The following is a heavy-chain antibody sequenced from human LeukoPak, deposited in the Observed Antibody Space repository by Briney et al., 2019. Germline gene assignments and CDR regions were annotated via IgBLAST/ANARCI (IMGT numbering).Heavy chain of an antibody. Sequence: GGSLRPSCAASGFTFSSYSMNWVRQAPGKGLEWVSHITASGTAMFYADSVKGRFTISRDNAKNSLYLQMNSLRDEDTAVYYCASSGSYRFDYWGQGTLVTVSS. D-gene: IGHD1-26*01. V-gene: IGHV3-48*02. CDR2: ITASGTAM. CDR3: ASSGSYRFDY. CDR1: GFTFSSYS. J-gene: IGHJ4*02.